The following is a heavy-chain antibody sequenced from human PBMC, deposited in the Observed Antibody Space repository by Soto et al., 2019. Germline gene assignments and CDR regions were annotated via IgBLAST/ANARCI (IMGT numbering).Heavy chain of an antibody. CDR1: GYTFPSYA. Sequence: ASVKVSCKASGYTFPSYAMHWVRQAPGQRLEWMGWINAGNGNTKYSQKFQGRVTITRDTSASTAYMELSSLRSEDTAVYYCARSLIITMVRGVTSSYYYYGMDVWGQGTTVTVSS. CDR2: INAGNGNT. J-gene: IGHJ6*02. CDR3: ARSLIITMVRGVTSSYYYYGMDV. V-gene: IGHV1-3*01. D-gene: IGHD3-10*01.